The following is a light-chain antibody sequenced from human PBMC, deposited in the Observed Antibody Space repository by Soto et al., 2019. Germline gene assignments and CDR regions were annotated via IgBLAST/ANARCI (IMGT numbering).Light chain of an antibody. CDR1: SSNVGNYNL. CDR3: CSFAGNSTLV. J-gene: IGLJ2*01. Sequence: QSALTQPASVSGSPGQSITISCIGTSSNVGNYNLVSWYQQYPGRSPKLMIYGGSRRPSGISNRFSGSKSDNTAPLTISGLQADDEATYFCCSFAGNSTLVFGGGTKLTVL. CDR2: GGS. V-gene: IGLV2-23*01.